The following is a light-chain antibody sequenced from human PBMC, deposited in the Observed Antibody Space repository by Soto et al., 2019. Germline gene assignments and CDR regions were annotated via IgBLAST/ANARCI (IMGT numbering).Light chain of an antibody. CDR3: QHYDNLPQYT. V-gene: IGKV1-33*01. J-gene: IGKJ2*01. CDR1: QDISNY. CDR2: DAS. Sequence: DLQMTQSPSSLSASVGDRVTITCQASQDISNYLNWYQQKPGKAPKLLIYDASNLKTGVPSRFSGSGSGTDFTFTISSLQPEDIATYYCQHYDNLPQYTFGQGTKLEIK.